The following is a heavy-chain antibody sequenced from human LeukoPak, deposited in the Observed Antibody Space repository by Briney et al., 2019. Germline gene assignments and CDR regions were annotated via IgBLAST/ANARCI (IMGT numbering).Heavy chain of an antibody. CDR2: ISYDGSNK. CDR1: GFTFSSYA. CDR3: ARMAAAFDY. V-gene: IGHV3-30*01. D-gene: IGHD6-13*01. Sequence: GGSLRLSCAASGFTFSSYAMHWVRQAPGKGLEWVAVISYDGSNKYYADSVKGRFTISRDNSKNTLYLQMNSLRAGDTAVYYCARMAAAFDYWGRGTLVTVSS. J-gene: IGHJ4*02.